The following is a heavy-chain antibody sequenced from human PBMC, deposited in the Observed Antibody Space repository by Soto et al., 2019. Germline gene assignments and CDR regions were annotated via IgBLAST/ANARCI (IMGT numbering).Heavy chain of an antibody. CDR1: GFTFSSYS. D-gene: IGHD3-9*01. J-gene: IGHJ6*03. CDR3: ARDLSYDILTGYHGDHMDV. Sequence: PGGSLRLSCAASGFTFSSYSMNWVRQAPGKGLEWVSSISSSSSYIYYADSVKGRFTTSRDNVKNSLYLQMNSLRAEDTAVYYCARDLSYDILTGYHGDHMDVWGKGTTVTVSS. V-gene: IGHV3-21*01. CDR2: ISSSSSYI.